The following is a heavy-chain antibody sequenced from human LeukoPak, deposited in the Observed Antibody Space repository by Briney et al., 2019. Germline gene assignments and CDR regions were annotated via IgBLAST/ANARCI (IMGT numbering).Heavy chain of an antibody. CDR1: GDSISNYY. V-gene: IGHV4-59*08. CDR2: IYYSGST. Sequence: SEALSLTCTVFGDSISNYYWSWIRQPPGKGLEWIGYIYYSGSTNYNPSLKSRVTISVDTSKDQFSLKLSSVTAADTAVYYCARHHIYYDSSGYYYGYFDYWGQGTLVTVSS. CDR3: ARHHIYYDSSGYYYGYFDY. D-gene: IGHD3-22*01. J-gene: IGHJ4*02.